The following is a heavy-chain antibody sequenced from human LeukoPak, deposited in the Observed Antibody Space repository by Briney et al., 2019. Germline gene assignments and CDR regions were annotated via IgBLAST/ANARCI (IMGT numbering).Heavy chain of an antibody. Sequence: GGSLSLSCAASGFTFSSYWMNWARQAPGKGLEWVASINHNGNVNYYVDSVKGRFTISRDNAKNSLYLQMSNLRAEDTAVYFCARGGGLDVWGQGATVTVSS. CDR1: GFTFSSYW. CDR3: ARGGGLDV. CDR2: INHNGNVN. V-gene: IGHV3-7*03. D-gene: IGHD3-16*01. J-gene: IGHJ6*02.